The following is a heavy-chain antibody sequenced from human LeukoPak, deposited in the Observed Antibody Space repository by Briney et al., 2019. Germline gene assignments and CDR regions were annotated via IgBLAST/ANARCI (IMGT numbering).Heavy chain of an antibody. CDR3: ARDLEVVHENWNPSGYYYGMDV. V-gene: IGHV1-69*01. J-gene: IGHJ6*02. Sequence: GSSVKVSCKASGGTFSSYAISWVRQAPGQGLEWMGGIIPIFGTANYAQKFQGRVTITADESTSTAYMELSSLRSEDTAVYYCARDLEVVHENWNPSGYYYGMDVWGQGTTVTVSS. CDR1: GGTFSSYA. D-gene: IGHD1-1*01. CDR2: IIPIFGTA.